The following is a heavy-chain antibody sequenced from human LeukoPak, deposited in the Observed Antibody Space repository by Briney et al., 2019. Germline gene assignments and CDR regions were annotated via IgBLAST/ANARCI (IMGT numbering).Heavy chain of an antibody. CDR1: GYTFTSYD. Sequence: ASVRVSCKASGYTFTSYDINWVRQATGQGLEWMGWMNPNSGNTGSAQRFQGRVTMTRNTSISTAYMELSSLRSEDTAVYYCARALRVGRYSADYWGQGTLVTVSS. V-gene: IGHV1-8*01. J-gene: IGHJ4*02. CDR2: MNPNSGNT. D-gene: IGHD2-15*01. CDR3: ARALRVGRYSADY.